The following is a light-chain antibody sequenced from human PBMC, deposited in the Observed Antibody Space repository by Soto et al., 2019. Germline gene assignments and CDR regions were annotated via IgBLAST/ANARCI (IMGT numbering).Light chain of an antibody. CDR1: SSDVGGYNY. V-gene: IGLV2-14*01. CDR3: SSYTSSSSFGYV. J-gene: IGLJ1*01. CDR2: DVS. Sequence: QSALTQPAYVSGSPGQSITISCTGTSSDVGGYNYVSWYQQHPGKAPKLMIYDVSNRPSGVSNRFSGSKSGNTASLTISGLQAEDEADYYCSSYTSSSSFGYVFGTGTKLTVL.